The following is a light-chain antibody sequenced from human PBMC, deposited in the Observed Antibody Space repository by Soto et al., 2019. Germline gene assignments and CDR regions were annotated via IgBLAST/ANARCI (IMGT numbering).Light chain of an antibody. V-gene: IGLV2-23*01. Sequence: QSALTQPASVSGSPGQSITISCTGTNNDVGSYTLVSWYQQHPGKAPKVMIYEGSKRPSGVSNRFSGSKSGNTASLTISGLQAEDEADYYCCSYAGSSTLWVFGGGTTVTVL. CDR1: NNDVGSYTL. CDR3: CSYAGSSTLWV. CDR2: EGS. J-gene: IGLJ3*02.